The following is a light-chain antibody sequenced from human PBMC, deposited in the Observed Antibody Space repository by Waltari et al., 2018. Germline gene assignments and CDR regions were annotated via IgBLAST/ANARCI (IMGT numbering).Light chain of an antibody. V-gene: IGLV2-14*03. J-gene: IGLJ1*01. CDR3: SSYTSSNSYV. Sequence: QSALTQPASVSGSPGQSITLSCTGTSSDVGGSNYVSWYQQHPGKGPKLMTYDVSNRPSGVPNRFSGSKSGNTASLTISGLQAEDEADYYCSSYTSSNSYVFGTGTKVTVL. CDR2: DVS. CDR1: SSDVGGSNY.